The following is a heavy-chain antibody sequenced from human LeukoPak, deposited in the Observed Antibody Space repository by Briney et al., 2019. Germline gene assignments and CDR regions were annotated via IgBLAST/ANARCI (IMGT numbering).Heavy chain of an antibody. J-gene: IGHJ4*02. D-gene: IGHD5-24*01. Sequence: SETLSLTCAVSGGTFSGYYWSWIRQSPGKGLEWIGEIYHSGRTNYNPTLQSRATLSDDTSKRQFSLRLTSLTAANAGIYYCARADNFRFDSWGQETLVTVSS. V-gene: IGHV4-34*01. CDR1: GGTFSGYY. CDR3: ARADNFRFDS. CDR2: IYHSGRT.